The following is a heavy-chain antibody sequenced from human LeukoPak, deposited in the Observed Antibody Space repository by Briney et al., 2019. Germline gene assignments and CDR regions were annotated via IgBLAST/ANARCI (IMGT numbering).Heavy chain of an antibody. J-gene: IGHJ1*01. D-gene: IGHD3-22*01. V-gene: IGHV1-46*01. CDR1: GYTFTSYY. CDR3: AAAPYSSGSFQN. CDR2: INPGDGST. Sequence: ASVKVSCKASGYTFTSYYMHWVRQAPGQGLEWMGLINPGDGSTSYTQKFQSSVTMTRDTSTSTVFLDLSSLRSEDTAVYYCAAAPYSSGSFQNWGQGALVTVSS.